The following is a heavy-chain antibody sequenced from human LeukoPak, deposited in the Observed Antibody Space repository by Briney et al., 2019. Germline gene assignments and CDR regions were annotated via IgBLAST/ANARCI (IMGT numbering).Heavy chain of an antibody. CDR3: ARSGSYYGGYFDY. V-gene: IGHV4-59*08. J-gene: IGHJ4*02. CDR1: GGSISSYY. Sequence: SETLSLTCTVSGGSISSYYWSWIRQPPGEGLEWIAYIYYSGSTDYNPSLKSRVTMSVDTSKNQFSLKLTSVTAADTAAYYCARSGSYYGGYFDYWGQGTLVTVSS. CDR2: IYYSGST. D-gene: IGHD1-26*01.